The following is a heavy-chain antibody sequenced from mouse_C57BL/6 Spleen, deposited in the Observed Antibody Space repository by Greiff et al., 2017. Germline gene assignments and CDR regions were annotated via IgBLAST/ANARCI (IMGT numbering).Heavy chain of an antibody. CDR3: TRKRPLITTVVAPYYYAMDY. CDR1: GYTFTDYE. CDR2: IDPETGGT. Sequence: QVQLQQSGAELVRPGASVTLSCKASGYTFTDYEMHWVKQTPVHGLEWIGAIDPETGGTAYNQKFKGKAILTADKSSSTAYMELRSLTSEDSAVYYCTRKRPLITTVVAPYYYAMDYWGQGTSVTVSS. V-gene: IGHV1-15*01. D-gene: IGHD1-1*01. J-gene: IGHJ4*01.